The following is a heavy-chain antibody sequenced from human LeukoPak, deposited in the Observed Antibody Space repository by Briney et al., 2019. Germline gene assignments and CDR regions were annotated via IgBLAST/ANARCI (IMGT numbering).Heavy chain of an antibody. D-gene: IGHD6-13*01. CDR3: ARDSAAAGLDY. CDR2: IGSRSSYI. J-gene: IGHJ4*02. Sequence: GSLRLSCAASGFTFSNFIMNWVRQAPGKGLEWVSSIGSRSSYIYYADSVKGRFTIFRDNAKNSLYLQVNSLRAEDTATYYCARDSAAAGLDYWGQGTLVTVSS. V-gene: IGHV3-21*01. CDR1: GFTFSNFI.